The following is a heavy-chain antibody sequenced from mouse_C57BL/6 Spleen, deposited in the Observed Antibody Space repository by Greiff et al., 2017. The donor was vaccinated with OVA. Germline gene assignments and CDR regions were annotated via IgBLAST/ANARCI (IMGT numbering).Heavy chain of an antibody. D-gene: IGHD1-1*01. CDR3: ARNNDYYGSRYAMDY. J-gene: IGHJ4*01. Sequence: VKLMESGPGLVQPSQSLSITCTVSGFSLTSYGVHWVRQSPGKGLEWLGVIWSGGSTDYNAAFISRLSISKDNSKSQVFFKMNSLQADDTAIYYCARNNDYYGSRYAMDYWGQGTSVTVSS. CDR1: GFSLTSYG. CDR2: IWSGGST. V-gene: IGHV2-2*01.